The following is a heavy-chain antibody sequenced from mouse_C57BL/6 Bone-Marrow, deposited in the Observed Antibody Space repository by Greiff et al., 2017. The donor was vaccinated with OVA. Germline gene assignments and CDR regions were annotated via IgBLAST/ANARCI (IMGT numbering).Heavy chain of an antibody. V-gene: IGHV1-54*01. CDR3: ARSVPYYYGSSLDD. CDR2: INPGSGGT. Sequence: QVQLKQSGAELVRPGTSVKVSCKASGYAFTNYLIEWVKQRPGQGLEWIGVINPGSGGTHYNEKFNGKATLTADKSSRTAYLQLSSLTSEDSAVYFCARSVPYYYGSSLDDWGQGITLTVSS. D-gene: IGHD1-1*01. J-gene: IGHJ2*01. CDR1: GYAFTNYL.